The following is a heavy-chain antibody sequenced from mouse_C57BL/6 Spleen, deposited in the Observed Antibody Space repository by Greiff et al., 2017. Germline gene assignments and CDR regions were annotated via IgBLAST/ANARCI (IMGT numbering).Heavy chain of an antibody. Sequence: QVQLQQPGAELVKPGASVKLSCKASGYTFTSYWMQWVKQRPGQGLEWIGEIDPSDSYTNYNQKFKGKATLTVDTSSSTAYMQLSSLTSEDSAVYYCARALDSSGSAWFAYWGQGTLVTVSA. J-gene: IGHJ3*01. CDR3: ARALDSSGSAWFAY. CDR2: IDPSDSYT. CDR1: GYTFTSYW. D-gene: IGHD3-2*02. V-gene: IGHV1-50*01.